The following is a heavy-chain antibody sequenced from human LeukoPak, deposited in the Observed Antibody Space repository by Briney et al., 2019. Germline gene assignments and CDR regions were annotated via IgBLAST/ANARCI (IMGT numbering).Heavy chain of an antibody. Sequence: SETLSLTCTVSGGSISSYYWSWIRQPPGKGLEWIGYIYYSGSTNYNPSLKSRVTISVDTSKNQFSLKLASVTAADTAVYYCAAGYSSTWYYFDYWGQGTLVTVSS. CDR2: IYYSGST. J-gene: IGHJ4*02. D-gene: IGHD6-13*01. CDR1: GGSISSYY. V-gene: IGHV4-59*01. CDR3: AAGYSSTWYYFDY.